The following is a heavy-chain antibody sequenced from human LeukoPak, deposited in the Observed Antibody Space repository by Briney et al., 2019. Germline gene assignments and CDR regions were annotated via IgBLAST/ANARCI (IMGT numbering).Heavy chain of an antibody. Sequence: SETLSLTCSVSGGSLSGFYWNWIRQSPGKGLEWIGYIYLGGADGGTLYHPSLESRVTILDDTSKNHFSLTLTSVTAADAAVYYCARHPRYGENATAFDSWGQGTLVTVSS. CDR2: IYLGGADGGT. V-gene: IGHV4-59*08. CDR3: ARHPRYGENATAFDS. J-gene: IGHJ4*02. D-gene: IGHD5-18*01. CDR1: GGSLSGFY.